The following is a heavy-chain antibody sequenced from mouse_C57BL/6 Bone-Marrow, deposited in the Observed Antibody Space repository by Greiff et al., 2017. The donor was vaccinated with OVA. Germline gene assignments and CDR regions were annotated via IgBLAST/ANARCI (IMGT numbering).Heavy chain of an antibody. J-gene: IGHJ4*01. V-gene: IGHV5-16*01. CDR1: GFTFSDYY. CDR3: ARAYYYGSGMDY. Sequence: EVKLVESEGGLVQPGSSMKLSCTASGFTFSDYYMAWVRQVPEKGLEWVANINYDGSSTYYLDSLKSRFIISRDNAKNILYLQMSSLKSEDTATYYCARAYYYGSGMDYWGQGTSVTVSS. CDR2: INYDGSST. D-gene: IGHD1-1*01.